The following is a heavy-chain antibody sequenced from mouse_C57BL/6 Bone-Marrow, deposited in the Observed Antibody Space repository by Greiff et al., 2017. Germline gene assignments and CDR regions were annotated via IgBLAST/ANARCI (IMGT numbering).Heavy chain of an antibody. CDR3: ARRRISAWFAY. J-gene: IGHJ3*01. CDR2: IHPNSGST. CDR1: GYTFTSYW. V-gene: IGHV1-64*01. D-gene: IGHD2-4*01. Sequence: VKLQQPGAELVKPGASVKLSCKASGYTFTSYWMHWVKQRPGQGLEWIGMIHPNSGSTNYNEKFKSKATLTVDQSSSTAYMQLSSLTSEDSAVYYCARRRISAWFAYWGQGTLVTVSA.